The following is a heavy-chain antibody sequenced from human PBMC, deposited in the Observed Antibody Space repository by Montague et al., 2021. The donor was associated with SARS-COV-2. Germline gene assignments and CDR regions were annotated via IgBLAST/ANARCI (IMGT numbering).Heavy chain of an antibody. V-gene: IGHV4-39*01. D-gene: IGHD3-10*01. CDR1: SASISNDIYY. CDR2: SGYGGTS. Sequence: SETLSLTCTVSSASISNDIYYWGWIRQPPGKGPDWIGGSGYGGTSYYNPSLKSRLTISIDTSKNQFSLTLTAVTAADTAVYFCARQDKHQSFGLWGRGTLVTVSS. J-gene: IGHJ2*01. CDR3: ARQDKHQSFGL.